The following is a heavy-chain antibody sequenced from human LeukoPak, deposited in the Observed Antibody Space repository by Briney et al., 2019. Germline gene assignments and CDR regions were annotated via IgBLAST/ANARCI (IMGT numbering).Heavy chain of an antibody. CDR1: GFTFNSYW. CDR2: IQNDGSRT. Sequence: PGGSLRLSCAASGFTFNSYWMHWVRQAPGEGLVWVSRIQNDGSRTDYADSVKGRFTISRDNAKNTLFLQMHSLRVEDTAVYYCARAYGSGMADYCGQGTLVTASS. J-gene: IGHJ4*02. V-gene: IGHV3-74*01. CDR3: ARAYGSGMADY. D-gene: IGHD3-10*01.